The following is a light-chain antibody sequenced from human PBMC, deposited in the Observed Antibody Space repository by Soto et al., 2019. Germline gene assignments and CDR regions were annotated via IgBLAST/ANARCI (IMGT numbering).Light chain of an antibody. V-gene: IGKV3D-15*01. CDR2: DAS. J-gene: IGKJ4*01. CDR1: QSISSN. CDR3: QQYNNWHPLT. Sequence: EIVMTQSPATLSVSPGERATLSCRASQSISSNLAWYQQKPGQAPRLLIYDASNRATGIPARFSGSGSGTEFTLTISSLQSKDFAVYYCQQYNNWHPLTFGGGTKVDIK.